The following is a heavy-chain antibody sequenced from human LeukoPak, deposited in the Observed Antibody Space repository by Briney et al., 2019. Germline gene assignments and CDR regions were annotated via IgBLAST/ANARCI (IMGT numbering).Heavy chain of an antibody. Sequence: GGSLRLSCAASGFTFDDYAMHWVRQAPGKGLEWVSGISWNSGMIGYADSVKGRFTISRDNAKNSLYLQMNSLRAEDMALYYCAKDTGSGWWDAFDIWGQGTMVTVSS. D-gene: IGHD6-19*01. V-gene: IGHV3-9*03. J-gene: IGHJ3*02. CDR1: GFTFDDYA. CDR2: ISWNSGMI. CDR3: AKDTGSGWWDAFDI.